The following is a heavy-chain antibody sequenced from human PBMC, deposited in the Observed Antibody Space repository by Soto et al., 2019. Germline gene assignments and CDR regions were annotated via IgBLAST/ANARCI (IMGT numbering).Heavy chain of an antibody. CDR1: GGTFSSYA. Sequence: QVQLVQSGAEVKKPGSSVKVSCKASGGTFSSYAISWVRQAPGQGLEWMGGIIPIFGTANYAQKFQGRVTITADESTSTAYMELSSLRSEDTAVYYCARQMIVATIFDPLGYFDYWGQGTLVTVSS. D-gene: IGHD5-12*01. J-gene: IGHJ4*02. CDR3: ARQMIVATIFDPLGYFDY. CDR2: IIPIFGTA. V-gene: IGHV1-69*12.